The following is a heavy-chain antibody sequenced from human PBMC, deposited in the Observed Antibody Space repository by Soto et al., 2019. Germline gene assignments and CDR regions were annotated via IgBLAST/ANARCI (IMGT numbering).Heavy chain of an antibody. CDR2: IYYSGST. CDR3: ARHETGAVAY. J-gene: IGHJ4*02. Sequence: SETLSLTCTVSGGSISSYYWSWIRQPPGKGLEWIGYIYYSGSTNYNPSLKSRVTISVDTSKNQFSLKLSSVTAADTAVYYCARHETGAVAYWGQGTLVTVSS. V-gene: IGHV4-59*08. CDR1: GGSISSYY. D-gene: IGHD6-19*01.